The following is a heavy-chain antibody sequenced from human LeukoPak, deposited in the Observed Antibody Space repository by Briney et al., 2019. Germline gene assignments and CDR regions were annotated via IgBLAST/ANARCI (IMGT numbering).Heavy chain of an antibody. CDR2: IYTSGST. CDR1: GASISSDY. V-gene: IGHV4-4*07. CDR3: ARGEYCSSTSCYFFSWFDP. J-gene: IGHJ5*02. Sequence: SETLSLTCTVSGASISSDYWSWIRQPAGKGLEWIGRIYTSGSTNYDPSLKSRVTISVDTSKNQFSLKLSSVTAADTAVYYCARGEYCSSTSCYFFSWFDPWGQGTLVTVSS. D-gene: IGHD2-2*01.